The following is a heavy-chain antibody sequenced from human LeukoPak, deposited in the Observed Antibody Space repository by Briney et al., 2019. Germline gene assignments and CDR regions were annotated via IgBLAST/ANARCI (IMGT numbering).Heavy chain of an antibody. CDR3: ARQIASAGTAGFDF. V-gene: IGHV4-4*09. CDR1: GGSISSYY. D-gene: IGHD6-13*01. J-gene: IGHJ4*02. CDR2: IYTSGST. Sequence: PSETLSLTCTVSGGSISSYYWSWIRQPPGKGLEWIGYIYTSGSTNYNPSLKSRVTISVDTSKNQFSLKLSSVTAADTAVYYCARQIASAGTAGFDFWGQGALVTVSS.